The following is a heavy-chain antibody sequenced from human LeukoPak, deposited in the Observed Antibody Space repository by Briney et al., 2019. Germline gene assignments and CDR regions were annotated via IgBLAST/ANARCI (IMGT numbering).Heavy chain of an antibody. CDR3: ARHAPYYDFWSGYYTSYYYYYMDV. CDR2: IYPGDSDT. Sequence: GESLKISWKGSGYSFTSYWNGWVRQMPGKGLEWRWIIYPGDSDTRYSTFFEGQVTISADNSIRTAYLQWSSLKASDTAMYYCARHAPYYDFWSGYYTSYYYYYMDVWGKGTTVTVSS. D-gene: IGHD3-3*01. CDR1: GYSFTSYW. V-gene: IGHV5-51*01. J-gene: IGHJ6*03.